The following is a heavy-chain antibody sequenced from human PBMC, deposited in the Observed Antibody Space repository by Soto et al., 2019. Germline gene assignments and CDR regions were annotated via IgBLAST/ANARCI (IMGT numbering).Heavy chain of an antibody. CDR3: ARTLMCSSGNCSPN. J-gene: IGHJ4*02. V-gene: IGHV3-48*01. CDR1: GFTFSSYS. CDR2: IHKNDGTV. Sequence: GGSLRLSCAASGFTFSSYSMNWVRQAPGRGLEWISYIHKNDGTVYYADSVKGRFTISRDDAKNSVYLQMNSLRAEDTAIYYCARTLMCSSGNCSPNWGQGTQVNVSS. D-gene: IGHD2-15*01.